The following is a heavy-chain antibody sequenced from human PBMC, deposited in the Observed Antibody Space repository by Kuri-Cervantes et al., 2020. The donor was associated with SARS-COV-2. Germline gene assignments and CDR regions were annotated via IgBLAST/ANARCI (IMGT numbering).Heavy chain of an antibody. D-gene: IGHD2-2*02. V-gene: IGHV1-2*02. Sequence: ASVKVSCKASGYIFTSYYLHWVRQAPGQGLEWMGWINPNSGGTNYAQKFQGRVTMTRDTSISTAYMELSRLRSDDTAVYYCASRGCSSTSCYTYWFDPWGQGTLVTVSS. CDR1: GYIFTSYY. J-gene: IGHJ5*02. CDR3: ASRGCSSTSCYTYWFDP. CDR2: INPNSGGT.